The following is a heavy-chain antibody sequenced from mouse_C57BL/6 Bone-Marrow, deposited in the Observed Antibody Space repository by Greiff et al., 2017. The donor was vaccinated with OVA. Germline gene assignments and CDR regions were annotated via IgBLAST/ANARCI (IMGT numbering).Heavy chain of an antibody. V-gene: IGHV14-3*01. CDR2: IDPANGNT. CDR3: ASRYYGRSLYYFDY. D-gene: IGHD1-1*01. CDR1: GFTIKNTY. Sequence: EVQLQQSVAELVRPGASVKLSCTASGFTIKNTYMNWVKQRPEQGLEWIGRIDPANGNTKYAPKFQGKATITADTSSNTAYLQLSSLTSEDTAIYYCASRYYGRSLYYFDYWGQGTTLTVSS. J-gene: IGHJ2*01.